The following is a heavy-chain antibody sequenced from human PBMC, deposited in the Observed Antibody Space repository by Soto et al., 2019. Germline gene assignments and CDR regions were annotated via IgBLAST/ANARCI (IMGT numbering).Heavy chain of an antibody. J-gene: IGHJ4*02. CDR2: IIPIFGTA. CDR3: ARGVYGSGIFDY. D-gene: IGHD3-10*01. CDR1: GGTFSSYA. V-gene: IGHV1-69*13. Sequence: SVKVSCKASGGTFSSYAISWVRQAPGQGLEWMGGIIPIFGTANYAQKFQGRVTITADESTSTAYMELSSLRSEDTAVYYCARGVYGSGIFDYWGQGTLVTVSS.